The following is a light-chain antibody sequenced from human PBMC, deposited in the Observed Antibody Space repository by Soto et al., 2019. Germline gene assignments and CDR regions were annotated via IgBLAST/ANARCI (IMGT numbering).Light chain of an antibody. Sequence: QSVLTQSSSASASLGSSVKLTCTLSSGHSSYNIAWHHQQPGKAPRYLMKLEGSGSYNKGSGVPDRFSGSSSGADRYLTISNLQFEDEANYYCETWDSNTRVFGGGTKLTVL. CDR1: SGHSSYN. CDR3: ETWDSNTRV. J-gene: IGLJ2*01. V-gene: IGLV4-60*02. CDR2: LEGSGSY.